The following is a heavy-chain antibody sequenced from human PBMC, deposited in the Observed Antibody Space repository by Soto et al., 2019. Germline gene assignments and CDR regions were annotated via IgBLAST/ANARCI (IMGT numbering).Heavy chain of an antibody. V-gene: IGHV4-30-4*01. CDR2: IYNSGST. Sequence: QVQLQESGPGLVKPSQTLSLTCTVSGGSIRSGDYYWAWIRQPPGKGLEWIGYIYNSGSTYYNPSLKSRLSISVDPSKSQFSMELSSVTAADTAVYYGARVGADGYNLDYWGQGAPVTVSS. D-gene: IGHD5-12*01. CDR1: GGSIRSGDYY. J-gene: IGHJ4*02. CDR3: ARVGADGYNLDY.